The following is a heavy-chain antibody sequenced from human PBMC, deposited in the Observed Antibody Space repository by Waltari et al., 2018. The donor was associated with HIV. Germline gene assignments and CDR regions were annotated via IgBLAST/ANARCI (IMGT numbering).Heavy chain of an antibody. CDR2: INSDASTT. D-gene: IGHD2-15*01. CDR3: ASPVGAARAFFYNVDV. Sequence: EVQLVESGGGLVQPGGSLRLSCAASGFMFSSYWMHWVRQVPGQGLEWVERINSDASTTHYADSVKGRFTISRDNAKNILYLQMKSLGVEDTAIYYCASPVGAARAFFYNVDVWGQGTTVTVSS. CDR1: GFMFSSYW. V-gene: IGHV3-74*01. J-gene: IGHJ6*02.